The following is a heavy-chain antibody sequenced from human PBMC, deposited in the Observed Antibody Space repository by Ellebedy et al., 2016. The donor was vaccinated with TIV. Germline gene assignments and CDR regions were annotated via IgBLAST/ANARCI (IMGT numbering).Heavy chain of an antibody. D-gene: IGHD3-16*01. V-gene: IGHV3-13*01. CDR3: TRFEIISGGGYGMDV. Sequence: GGSLRLSXAASGFTFSRCDMHWVRQSTRKGLEWVASIDNAGDTYYPGSVKGRFTISRENAKNSLYLQMNSLRVGDTAVYYCTRFEIISGGGYGMDVWGQGTTVTVSS. CDR2: IDNAGDT. J-gene: IGHJ6*02. CDR1: GFTFSRCD.